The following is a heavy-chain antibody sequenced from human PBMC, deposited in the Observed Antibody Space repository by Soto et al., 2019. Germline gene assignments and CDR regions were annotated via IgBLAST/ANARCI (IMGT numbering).Heavy chain of an antibody. D-gene: IGHD3-3*01. CDR1: GGSISSGDYY. V-gene: IGHV4-30-4*01. Sequence: QVQLQESGPGLVKPSQTLSLTCTVSGGSISSGDYYWSWIRQPPGKGLEWIADIYYSGSTHYNPSLVSRVIISLDMSKNQFSLKLSSVTAADTAVYYCARDAAGGDDFSLCRVTRWFDPWGQGALVIVSS. CDR2: IYYSGST. CDR3: ARDAAGGDDFSLCRVTRWFDP. J-gene: IGHJ5*02.